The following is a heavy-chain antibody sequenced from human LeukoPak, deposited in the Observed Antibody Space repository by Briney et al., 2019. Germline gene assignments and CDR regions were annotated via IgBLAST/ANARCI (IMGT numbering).Heavy chain of an antibody. D-gene: IGHD3-22*01. J-gene: IGHJ4*02. CDR1: GNSISSGDNY. Sequence: PSQTLSLTCTVSGNSISSGDNYWSWIRQPAGKGLEWIGRIYTSGSTNYNPSLKSRVTISGDTSKDQFSLRLSSVTAADTAVYYCARASYSYDINGWVPFDYWGQGTLVTVSS. CDR2: IYTSGST. V-gene: IGHV4-61*02. CDR3: ARASYSYDINGWVPFDY.